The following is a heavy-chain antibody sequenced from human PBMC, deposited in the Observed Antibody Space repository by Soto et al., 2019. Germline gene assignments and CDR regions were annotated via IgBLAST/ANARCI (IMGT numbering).Heavy chain of an antibody. CDR3: ARKPETGTTVPFDY. Sequence: GSLKISCAASGFTFSSYGMHWVRQAPGKGLEWVAVISYDGSEKYHADSVKGRFTISRDNSKNTLYLQMNSLRAEDTAVYYCARKPETGTTVPFDYWGQGTLVTVSS. D-gene: IGHD1-1*01. V-gene: IGHV3-30*03. CDR2: ISYDGSEK. J-gene: IGHJ4*02. CDR1: GFTFSSYG.